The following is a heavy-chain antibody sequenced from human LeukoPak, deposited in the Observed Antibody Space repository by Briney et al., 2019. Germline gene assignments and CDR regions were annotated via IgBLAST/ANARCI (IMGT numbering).Heavy chain of an antibody. CDR3: ARALRLAFDI. D-gene: IGHD2-21*02. CDR1: GFTFRSYE. CDR2: ITSSGSTI. V-gene: IGHV3-48*03. J-gene: IGHJ3*02. Sequence: GGSLRLSCAASGFTFRSYEMNWVRQAPGKGLEWVSYITSSGSTIYYADSVKGRFTISRDNAKNSLYLQMNSLRAEDTAVYYCARALRLAFDIWGQGTMVTVSS.